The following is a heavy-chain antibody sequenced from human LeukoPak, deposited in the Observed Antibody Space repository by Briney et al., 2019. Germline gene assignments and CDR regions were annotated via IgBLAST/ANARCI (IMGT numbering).Heavy chain of an antibody. V-gene: IGHV3-64*02. D-gene: IGHD1-1*01. CDR1: GFIFSSYA. CDR3: VRGGQSTNCFDY. Sequence: GGSLRLSCAPSGFIFSSYAMQWVRQAPGKELECISAITGNGGGTFYADSVKGRFTISRDNSKNTLFLQMDSLKAEDMVVYYCVRGGQSTNCFDYWGQGILVTVSS. J-gene: IGHJ4*02. CDR2: ITGNGGGT.